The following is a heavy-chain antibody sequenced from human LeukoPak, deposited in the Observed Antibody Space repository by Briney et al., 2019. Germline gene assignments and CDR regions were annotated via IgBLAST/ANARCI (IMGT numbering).Heavy chain of an antibody. J-gene: IGHJ4*02. D-gene: IGHD2-21*01. CDR2: IIPILGIA. CDR3: AKVFFRRFPPAEYYFDY. Sequence: GASVKVSCKASGGTFSSYAISWVRQAPGQGLEWTGRIIPILGIANYAQKFQGRVTITADKSTSTAYMELSSLRSEDTAVYYCAKVFFRRFPPAEYYFDYWGQGTLVTVSS. V-gene: IGHV1-69*04. CDR1: GGTFSSYA.